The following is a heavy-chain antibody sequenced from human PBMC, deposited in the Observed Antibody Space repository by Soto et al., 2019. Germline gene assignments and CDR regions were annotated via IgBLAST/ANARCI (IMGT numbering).Heavy chain of an antibody. D-gene: IGHD6-19*01. V-gene: IGHV4-31*03. CDR2: IYYSGST. CDR1: GGSISSGGYY. CDR3: ARDLIDGWNYYYYGMDV. Sequence: QVQLQESGPGLVKPSQTLSLTCTVSGGSISSGGYYWSWIRQHPGKGLEWIGYIYYSGSTYYNPSLKSRVTISVDTSKNQFSLKLSSVTAADTAVYYCARDLIDGWNYYYYGMDVWGQGTTVTVSS. J-gene: IGHJ6*02.